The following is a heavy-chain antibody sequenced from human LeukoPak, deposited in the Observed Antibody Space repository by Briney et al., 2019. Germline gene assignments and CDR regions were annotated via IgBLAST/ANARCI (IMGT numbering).Heavy chain of an antibody. V-gene: IGHV4-59*08. CDR3: ARHNRGRIADPFDY. CDR2: IYYSGST. J-gene: IGHJ4*02. D-gene: IGHD6-13*01. CDR1: GGSFSSYY. Sequence: SETLSLTCAVYGGSFSSYYWSWIRQPPGKGLEWIGYIYYSGSTNYNPSLKSRVTISVDTSKNQFSLKLSSVTAADTAVYYCARHNRGRIADPFDYWGQGTLVTVSS.